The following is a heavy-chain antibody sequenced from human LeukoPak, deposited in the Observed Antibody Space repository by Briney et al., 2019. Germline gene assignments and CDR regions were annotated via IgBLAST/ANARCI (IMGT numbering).Heavy chain of an antibody. J-gene: IGHJ4*02. CDR1: GFTFSSYS. CDR2: ISSSSSTI. V-gene: IGHV3-48*01. CDR3: ARGTGAPVDHFDY. Sequence: GGSLRLSCAASGFTFSSYSMNWVRQAPGKGLEWVSYISSSSSTIYYADSVKGRFTISRGNAKNSLYLQMSSLRAEDTAVYYCARGTGAPVDHFDYWGQGTLVTVSS. D-gene: IGHD1-14*01.